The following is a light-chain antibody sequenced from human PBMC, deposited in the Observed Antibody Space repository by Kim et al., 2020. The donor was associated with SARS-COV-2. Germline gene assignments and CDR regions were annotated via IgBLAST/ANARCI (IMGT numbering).Light chain of an antibody. J-gene: IGLJ3*02. Sequence: SSELTQDPAVSVALGQTVRITCQGDSLRNYYASWYQQQPGQAPVLVLFGKNNRPSGIPDRFSGSKSGNTASLTITGAQAEDEADYYCISRDSSGNHLVFGGGTKLTVL. CDR3: ISRDSSGNHLV. CDR2: GKN. CDR1: SLRNYY. V-gene: IGLV3-19*01.